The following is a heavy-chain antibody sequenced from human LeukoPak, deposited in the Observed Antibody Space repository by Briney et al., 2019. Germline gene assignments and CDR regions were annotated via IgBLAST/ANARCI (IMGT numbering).Heavy chain of an antibody. CDR1: GYTVTSYD. J-gene: IGHJ4*02. V-gene: IGHV1-8*01. Sequence: EASVKVSCTASGYTVTSYDFNWVRQATGQRPEWMGWMSPNSGDTGYAQKFQDRVTMTRNTSISTAYMELSSLRSDDTAVYYCARGPPNWGYDYWGPGTLVTVSS. CDR2: MSPNSGDT. CDR3: ARGPPNWGYDY. D-gene: IGHD7-27*01.